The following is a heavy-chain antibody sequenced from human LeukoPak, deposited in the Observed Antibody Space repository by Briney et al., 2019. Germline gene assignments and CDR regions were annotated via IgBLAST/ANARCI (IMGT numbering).Heavy chain of an antibody. D-gene: IGHD1-14*01. V-gene: IGHV1-8*01. CDR2: MNPNSGNT. CDR1: GYTFTSYD. J-gene: IGHJ4*02. CDR3: ARRRVGTHFDS. Sequence: EASVKVSCKASGYTFTSYDINWVRQATGQGLEWMGWMNPNSGNTGYAQKFQGRVTMTRNTSIRTVYMELSSLRSEDTAVYYCARRRVGTHFDSWGQGTLVTVSS.